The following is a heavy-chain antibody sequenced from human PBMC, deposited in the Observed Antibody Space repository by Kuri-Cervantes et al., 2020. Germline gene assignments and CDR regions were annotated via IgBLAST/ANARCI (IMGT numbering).Heavy chain of an antibody. CDR2: ISYDGSNN. D-gene: IGHD4-11*01. CDR3: ARGGGALTTEDGMDV. J-gene: IGHJ6*02. V-gene: IGHV3-30*03. CDR1: GFTFSSYA. Sequence: GGSLRLSCAASGFTFSSYAMSWVRQAPGKGLEWVAVISYDGSNNYYADSVKGRFTISRDNSKNTLYLQMNSLRAEDTAVYYCARGGGALTTEDGMDVWGQGTTVTVSS.